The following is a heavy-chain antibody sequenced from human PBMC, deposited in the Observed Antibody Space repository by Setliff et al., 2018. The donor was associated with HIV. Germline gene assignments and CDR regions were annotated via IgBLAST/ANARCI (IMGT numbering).Heavy chain of an antibody. CDR1: GFTFNNYA. CDR2: ISGSGGST. CDR3: AKDGISGGAYPPYYFDY. J-gene: IGHJ4*01. D-gene: IGHD2-15*01. Sequence: PGGSLRLSCAASGFTFNNYAIHWVRQAPGKGLEWVSVISGSGGSTFYADSVKGRFTISRDNSKNTLYLQMNRLRVEDTAVYYCAKDGISGGAYPPYYFDYWGHGTLVTVSS. V-gene: IGHV3-23*01.